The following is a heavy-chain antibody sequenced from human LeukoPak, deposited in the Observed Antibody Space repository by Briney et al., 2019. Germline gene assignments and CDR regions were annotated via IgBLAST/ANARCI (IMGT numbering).Heavy chain of an antibody. J-gene: IGHJ4*02. V-gene: IGHV3-48*04. D-gene: IGHD1-26*01. CDR1: GFTFGSFS. Sequence: GGSLRLSCAASGFTFGSFSMSWVRQAPGKGLEWFSYISSSSDTIYYADSVEGRFTVSRDNAKNSLYLQMNSLRAEDTAVYYCARAKQEKWELYYWGQGTLVTVSS. CDR2: ISSSSDTI. CDR3: ARAKQEKWELYY.